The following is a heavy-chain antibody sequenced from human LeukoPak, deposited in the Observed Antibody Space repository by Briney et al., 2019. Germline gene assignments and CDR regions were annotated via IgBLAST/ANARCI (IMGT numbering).Heavy chain of an antibody. D-gene: IGHD6-6*01. CDR2: ISAYNGNT. V-gene: IGHV1-18*01. Sequence: ASVKVSCKASGGTFSSYAISWVRQAPGRGLEWMGWISAYNGNTNYAQKLQGRVTMTTDTSTSTAYMELRSLRSDDTAVYYCARDFVEYSSSPGDYWGQGTLVTVSS. CDR3: ARDFVEYSSSPGDY. CDR1: GGTFSSYA. J-gene: IGHJ4*02.